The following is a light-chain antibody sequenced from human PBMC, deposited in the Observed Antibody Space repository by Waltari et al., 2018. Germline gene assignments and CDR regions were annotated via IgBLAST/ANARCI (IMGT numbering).Light chain of an antibody. V-gene: IGLV2-11*01. Sequence: QSALTQPRSVSGSPGQSVTISCTGTSRDVGGYNFVSWYQHLPGKAPKLIIYDVSERPLGVPDRFSGSKSGNTASLTISGLQAEDEADYYCCSYAGSHTLGVFGTGTKVTVL. J-gene: IGLJ1*01. CDR1: SRDVGGYNF. CDR3: CSYAGSHTLGV. CDR2: DVS.